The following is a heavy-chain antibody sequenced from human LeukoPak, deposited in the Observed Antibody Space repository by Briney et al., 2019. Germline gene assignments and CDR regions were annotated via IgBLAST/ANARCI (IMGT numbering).Heavy chain of an antibody. D-gene: IGHD2/OR15-2a*01. J-gene: IGHJ4*02. CDR2: IWYDGNNK. Sequence: GGSLRLFCAASGLTFNKYGINWVRQAPGKGLEGVAIIWYDGNNKYFEESVMSRFTISKDNSKNTVYLQMHSLRAEDTAVYYCARAGIDKALDYWGQGTQVTVSS. CDR3: ARAGIDKALDY. CDR1: GLTFNKYG. V-gene: IGHV3-33*03.